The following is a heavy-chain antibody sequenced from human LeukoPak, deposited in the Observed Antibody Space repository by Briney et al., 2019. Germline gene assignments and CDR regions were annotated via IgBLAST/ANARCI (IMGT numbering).Heavy chain of an antibody. CDR2: IYYSGST. D-gene: IGHD3-3*01. CDR3: ARWINDFWSGYYAGFDY. J-gene: IGHJ4*02. V-gene: IGHV4-31*03. Sequence: SETLSLTCTVSGGSISSGGYYWSWIRQHPGKGLEWIGYIYYSGSTYYNPSLKSRVTISVDTSKNQFSLKLSSVTAADTAVYYCARWINDFWSGYYAGFDYWGQGTLVTVSS. CDR1: GGSISSGGYY.